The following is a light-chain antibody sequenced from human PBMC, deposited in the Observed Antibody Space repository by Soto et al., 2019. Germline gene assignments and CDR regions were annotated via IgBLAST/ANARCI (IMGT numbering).Light chain of an antibody. CDR1: QSVNIN. CDR3: QQYNNWPPFT. J-gene: IGKJ2*01. Sequence: EIVMTQSPATLSVSPGERATLSCRASQSVNINLAWYQQKPGQAPRLLIYGASTRATGIPARFSGSGSETEFTLTITSLQSEDFAVYYCQQYNNWPPFTFGQGTKVDIK. V-gene: IGKV3-15*01. CDR2: GAS.